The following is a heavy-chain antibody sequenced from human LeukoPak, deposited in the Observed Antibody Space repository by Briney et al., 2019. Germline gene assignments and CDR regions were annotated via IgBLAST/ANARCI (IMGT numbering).Heavy chain of an antibody. CDR2: ISGSGGST. CDR1: GFTFSSYA. CDR3: APLGVAVPNGDPRIDY. J-gene: IGHJ4*02. Sequence: TGGSLRLSCAASGFTFSSYAMSWVRQAPGKGLEWVSAISGSGGSTYYADSVKGRFTISRDNSKTTLYLQMNSLRAEDTAVYYCAPLGVAVPNGDPRIDYWGQGTLVTVSS. D-gene: IGHD2-2*01. V-gene: IGHV3-23*01.